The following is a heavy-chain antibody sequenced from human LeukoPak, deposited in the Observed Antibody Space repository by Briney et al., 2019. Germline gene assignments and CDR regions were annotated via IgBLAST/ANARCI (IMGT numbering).Heavy chain of an antibody. Sequence: ASVKVSCKASGGTFSSYAISWVRQAPGQGLEWMGGIIPIFGTANYAQKFQGRVTITADESTSTAYMELSSLRSEDTAVYYCARVFLEWLLYGPHYYYYYYMDVWGKGTTVAVSS. J-gene: IGHJ6*03. CDR3: ARVFLEWLLYGPHYYYYYYMDV. D-gene: IGHD3-3*01. CDR1: GGTFSSYA. V-gene: IGHV1-69*13. CDR2: IIPIFGTA.